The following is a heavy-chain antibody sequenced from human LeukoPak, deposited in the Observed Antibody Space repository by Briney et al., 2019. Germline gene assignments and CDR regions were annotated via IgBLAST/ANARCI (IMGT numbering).Heavy chain of an antibody. CDR3: AKDSGLRGYCSSTSCLGFDP. D-gene: IGHD2-2*01. Sequence: PGGSLRLSCAASGFTFSSYAMHWVRQAPGKGLEWVAVISYDGSNKYYADSVKGRFTISRDNSKNTLYLQMNSLRAEDTAVYYCAKDSGLRGYCSSTSCLGFDPWGQGTLVTVSS. CDR1: GFTFSSYA. J-gene: IGHJ5*02. CDR2: ISYDGSNK. V-gene: IGHV3-30-3*01.